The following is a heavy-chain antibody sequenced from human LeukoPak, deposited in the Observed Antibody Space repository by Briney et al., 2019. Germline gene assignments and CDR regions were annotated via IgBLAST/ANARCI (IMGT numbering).Heavy chain of an antibody. Sequence: PSETLSLTCTVSGGSISNYYWNWIRQPAGKGLEWIGRIYASGTINYNPSLKSRGTMSLDTSKSQFSLILSSVTAADTAVYYCARDNRYCSGGTCYSGQDYWGQGTLVTVSS. V-gene: IGHV4-4*07. CDR3: ARDNRYCSGGTCYSGQDY. J-gene: IGHJ4*02. CDR1: GGSISNYY. D-gene: IGHD2-15*01. CDR2: IYASGTI.